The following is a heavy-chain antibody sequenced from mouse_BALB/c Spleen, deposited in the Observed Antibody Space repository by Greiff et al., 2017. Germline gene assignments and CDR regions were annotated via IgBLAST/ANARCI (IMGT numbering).Heavy chain of an antibody. Sequence: EVQLVESGGGLVKPGGSLKLSCAASGFTFSDYYMYWVRQTPEKRLEWVATISDGGSYTYYPDSVKGRFTISRDNAKNNLYLQMSSLKSEDTAMYYCARAAYYRYDWFAYWGQGTLVTVSA. J-gene: IGHJ3*01. D-gene: IGHD2-14*01. CDR3: ARAAYYRYDWFAY. CDR2: ISDGGSYT. CDR1: GFTFSDYY. V-gene: IGHV5-4*02.